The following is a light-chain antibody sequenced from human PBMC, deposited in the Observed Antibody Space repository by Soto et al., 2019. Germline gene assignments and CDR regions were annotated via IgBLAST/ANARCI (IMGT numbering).Light chain of an antibody. Sequence: EIVMTQSPATLSVSPGERATLSCRASQSVSGNLAWYQQKPGQAPRLLIYGASTRATGIPARFSGSGSGTEFNLTISSLQSEDFAVYYRQQYNNSPPITFDQGTRLEIK. CDR2: GAS. CDR3: QQYNNSPPIT. CDR1: QSVSGN. V-gene: IGKV3-15*01. J-gene: IGKJ5*01.